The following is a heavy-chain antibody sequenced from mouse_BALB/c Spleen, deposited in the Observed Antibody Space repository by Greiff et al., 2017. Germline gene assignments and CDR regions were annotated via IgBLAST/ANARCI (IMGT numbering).Heavy chain of an antibody. D-gene: IGHD1-1*01. J-gene: IGHJ3*01. CDR3: ARQGTTVVPFAY. CDR2: ISSGGSYT. CDR1: GFTFSSYA. Sequence: EVQRVESGGGLVKPGGSLKLSCAASGFTFSSYAMSWVRQTPEKRLEWVATISSGGSYTYYPDSVKGRFTISRDNAKNTLYLQMSSLRSEDTAMYYCARQGTTVVPFAYWGQGTLVTVSA. V-gene: IGHV5-9-3*01.